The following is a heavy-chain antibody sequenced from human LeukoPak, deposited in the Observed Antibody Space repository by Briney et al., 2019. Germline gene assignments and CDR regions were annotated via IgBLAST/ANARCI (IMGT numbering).Heavy chain of an antibody. V-gene: IGHV3-48*04. CDR3: ARAYGSGRQYYSYYGMDV. CDR2: INSGSSTI. CDR1: GFLYGSFSYYS. D-gene: IGHD3-10*01. J-gene: IGHJ6*02. Sequence: GGSLRLSCAASGFLYGSFSYYSMTWVRQARGKGPEWISYINSGSSTIYYADSVKGRFTVSRDDAKNSLFLQMNSLRVEDTAVYYCARAYGSGRQYYSYYGMDVWGQGTTVTVSS.